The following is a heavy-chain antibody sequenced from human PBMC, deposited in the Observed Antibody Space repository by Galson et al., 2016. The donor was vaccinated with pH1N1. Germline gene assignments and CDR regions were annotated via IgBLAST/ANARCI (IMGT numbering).Heavy chain of an antibody. CDR3: TRKIGAD. J-gene: IGHJ4*02. V-gene: IGHV3-7*01. Sequence: SLRLSCAASGFSFSSYWMSWVRQAPGKGLEWVANIKQDGSEIHYMDSVKGRFTISRDNAKSSVYLQMNSLRAEDTAVYYCTRKIGADWSQGTLLTVSS. D-gene: IGHD3-22*01. CDR1: GFSFSSYW. CDR2: IKQDGSEI.